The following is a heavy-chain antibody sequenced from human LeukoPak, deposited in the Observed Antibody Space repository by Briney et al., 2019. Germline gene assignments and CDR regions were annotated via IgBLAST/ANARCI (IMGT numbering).Heavy chain of an antibody. CDR2: INHSGST. J-gene: IGHJ6*03. CDR1: GGSFSGYY. CDR3: ARGRYSSSWYKRTGYMDV. V-gene: IGHV4-34*01. D-gene: IGHD6-13*01. Sequence: SETLSLTCAVYGGSFSGYYWSWIRQPPGKGLEWIGEINHSGSTNYNPSLKSRVTISVDTSKNQFSLKLSSVTAADTAVYYCARGRYSSSWYKRTGYMDVWGEGTTVTVSS.